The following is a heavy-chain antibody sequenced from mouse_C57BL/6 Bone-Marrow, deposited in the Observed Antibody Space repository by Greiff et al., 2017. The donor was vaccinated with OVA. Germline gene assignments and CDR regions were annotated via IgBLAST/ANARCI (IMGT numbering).Heavy chain of an antibody. V-gene: IGHV1-81*01. J-gene: IGHJ2*01. CDR2: IYPRSGNT. CDR3: AITTVVGPY. D-gene: IGHD1-1*01. Sequence: QVHVKQSGAELARPGASVKLSCKASGYTFTSYGISWVKQRTGQGLEWIGEIYPRSGNTYYNEKFKGKATLTADKSSSTAYMELRSLTSEDSSVYFCAITTVVGPYWGQGTTLTVSS. CDR1: GYTFTSYG.